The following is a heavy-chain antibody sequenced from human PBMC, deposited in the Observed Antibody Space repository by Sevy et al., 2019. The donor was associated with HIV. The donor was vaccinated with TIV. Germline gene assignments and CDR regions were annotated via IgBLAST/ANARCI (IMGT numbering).Heavy chain of an antibody. Sequence: GGSLRLSCAASGFTLSGYSISWVRQAPGKGLEWVSSVTPGTDIYYGDSVRGRFTASRDNAKNSVYLQMNSLRDEDTDVYYCARDFLTGDRREAFDIWGQGTKVTVSS. CDR3: ARDFLTGDRREAFDI. J-gene: IGHJ3*02. CDR1: GFTLSGYS. V-gene: IGHV3-21*06. CDR2: VTPGTDI. D-gene: IGHD7-27*01.